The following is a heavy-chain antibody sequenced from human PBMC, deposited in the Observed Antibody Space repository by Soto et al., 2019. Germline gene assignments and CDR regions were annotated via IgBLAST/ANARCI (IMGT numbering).Heavy chain of an antibody. Sequence: PSETLSLTCTVSGGSISSGGYYWSWIRQHPGKGLEWIGYIYYSGSTYYNPSLKSRVTISVDTSKNQFSLKLSSVTAADTAVYYCARDRYSSSYYYYGMDVWGQGTTVTVSS. CDR2: IYYSGST. D-gene: IGHD6-6*01. V-gene: IGHV4-31*03. J-gene: IGHJ6*02. CDR3: ARDRYSSSYYYYGMDV. CDR1: GGSISSGGYY.